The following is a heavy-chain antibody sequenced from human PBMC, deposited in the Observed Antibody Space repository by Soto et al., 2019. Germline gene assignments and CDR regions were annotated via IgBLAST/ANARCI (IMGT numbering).Heavy chain of an antibody. J-gene: IGHJ4*02. D-gene: IGHD2-15*01. CDR3: AKDRGGNNAGFDY. V-gene: IGHV4-39*07. Sequence: PSETLSLTCSVSGGSINNNYYYWGWVRQPPGKGLEWIGSVSFTGSTNYNPSLKSRVTMSIDTSKTQFSLKLSSVTAADTAVYYCAKDRGGNNAGFDYWGQGTLVTVSS. CDR1: GGSINNNYYY. CDR2: VSFTGST.